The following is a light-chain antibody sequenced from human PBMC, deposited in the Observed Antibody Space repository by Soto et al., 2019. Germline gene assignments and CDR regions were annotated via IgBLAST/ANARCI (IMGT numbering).Light chain of an antibody. CDR3: SSYAGSNNPVI. CDR2: EVS. J-gene: IGLJ2*01. CDR1: SSDVGGYNY. Sequence: QSALTQPPSASGSPGQSVTIPCTGTSSDVGGYNYVSWYQQHPGKAPKFLIFEVSRRPSGVPDRFSGSKSGNTASLTVSGLQAVDEADYYCSSYAGSNNPVIFGGGTKPTVL. V-gene: IGLV2-8*01.